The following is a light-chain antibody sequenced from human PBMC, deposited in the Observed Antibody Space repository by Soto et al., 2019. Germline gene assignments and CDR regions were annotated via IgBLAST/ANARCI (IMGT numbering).Light chain of an antibody. CDR1: SSNIGAGYD. J-gene: IGLJ2*01. Sequence: QSVLTQPPSVSGAPGQRVTISCTGSSSNIGAGYDVHWYQQLPGTAPKLLIYGNSNRPSGVPDRFSGSKSGTSASLAITWLQAEDEADYYCQSYDSSLSTQVFGGGTKLTVL. CDR2: GNS. V-gene: IGLV1-40*01. CDR3: QSYDSSLSTQV.